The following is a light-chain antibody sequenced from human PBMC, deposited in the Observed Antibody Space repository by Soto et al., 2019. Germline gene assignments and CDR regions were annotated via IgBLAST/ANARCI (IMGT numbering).Light chain of an antibody. CDR2: EVS. J-gene: IGLJ3*02. Sequence: QSALTQPPSASGSPGQSVTISCTGTSSDVGGYNYVSWYQQHPGKAPKLMIYEVSKRPSGVPDRFSGSKSGNTASLTVSGLQAEDEADYYCSSYAGSHNHGVFGGGTQLTVL. CDR3: SSYAGSHNHGV. V-gene: IGLV2-8*01. CDR1: SSDVGGYNY.